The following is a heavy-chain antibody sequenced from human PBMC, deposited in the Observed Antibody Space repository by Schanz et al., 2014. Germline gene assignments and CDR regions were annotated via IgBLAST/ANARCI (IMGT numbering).Heavy chain of an antibody. CDR3: VRDRGFCANDICWLRYYMDV. D-gene: IGHD2-8*01. CDR1: GFRFDDYA. V-gene: IGHV3-9*01. J-gene: IGHJ6*03. Sequence: EVQLVESGGGLVQPGRSLRLSCVASGFRFDDYAMHWVRQAPGKGLEWVSGMSWNAGSLGYVDSVKGRFTISRDNAKNSLVLQMNSLRADDTAVYYCVRDRGFCANDICWLRYYMDVWGKGTTGTVSS. CDR2: MSWNAGSL.